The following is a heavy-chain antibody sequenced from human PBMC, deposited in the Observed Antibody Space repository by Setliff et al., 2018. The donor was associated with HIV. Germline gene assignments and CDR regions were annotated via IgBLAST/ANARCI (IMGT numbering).Heavy chain of an antibody. CDR2: IYTSGFT. CDR1: GASISTYY. J-gene: IGHJ5*02. CDR3: ARGDYIRSWFDP. D-gene: IGHD4-17*01. Sequence: PSETLSLTCTVSGASISTYYWSWIRQPAGKRLEWIGHIYTSGFTNYNPSLSSRVSVSLDASKDQFSLRLSSVTAADTAVYYCARGDYIRSWFDPWGQGTLVTVSS. V-gene: IGHV4-4*07.